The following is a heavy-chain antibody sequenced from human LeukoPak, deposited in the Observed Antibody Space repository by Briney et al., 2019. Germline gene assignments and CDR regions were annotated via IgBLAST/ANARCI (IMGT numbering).Heavy chain of an antibody. J-gene: IGHJ6*04. Sequence: GGSLRLSCAASGFTFSSYAMSWVRQAPGKGLEWVSAISGSCGSTYYADSVKGRFTISRDNAKNSLYLQMNSLRAEDTAVYYCAELGITMIGGVWGKGTTVTISS. CDR1: GFTFSSYA. CDR2: ISGSCGST. V-gene: IGHV3-23*01. CDR3: AELGITMIGGV. D-gene: IGHD3-10*02.